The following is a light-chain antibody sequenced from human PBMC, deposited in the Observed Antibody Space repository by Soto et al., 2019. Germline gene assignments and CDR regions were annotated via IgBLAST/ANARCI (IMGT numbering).Light chain of an antibody. J-gene: IGKJ2*01. CDR3: QQYNSDPYT. CDR1: QSISTW. CDR2: KAS. V-gene: IGKV1-5*03. Sequence: DIQMTQSPSTLSASVRDRVTITCRASQSISTWLALYQQKPGKAPKLLMYKASDLESGVPSRFSGSGSGTAFTLTISSLQPDEFAHYYCQQYNSDPYTFGQGTKLQIK.